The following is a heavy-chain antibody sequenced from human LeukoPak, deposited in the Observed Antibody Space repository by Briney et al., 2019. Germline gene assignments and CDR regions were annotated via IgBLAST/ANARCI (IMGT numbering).Heavy chain of an antibody. Sequence: GGSLRLSCAASGFTFSSYAKSWVRQAPGKWLEWISAISGSGGSTYYADSVKGRFTISRDNSKNTLYLQMNSLRAEDTAVYYCAKDRSYYYDSSGYLDWGQGTLVTVSS. J-gene: IGHJ4*02. D-gene: IGHD3-22*01. CDR1: GFTFSSYA. V-gene: IGHV3-23*01. CDR2: ISGSGGST. CDR3: AKDRSYYYDSSGYLD.